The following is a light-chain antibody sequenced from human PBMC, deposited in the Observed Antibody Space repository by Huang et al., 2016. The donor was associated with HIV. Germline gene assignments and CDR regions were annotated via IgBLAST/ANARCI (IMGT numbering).Light chain of an antibody. CDR1: QSVLDSSNNKNY. CDR3: QQYSNART. J-gene: IGKJ1*01. Sequence: DIVMTQSPDSLAVSLGERATINCQSSQSVLDSSNNKNYLAWYQQKHGQPPNLLIYWASTLGSGVHDRFSGSGAGTDFTLSISSLQAEDVAVYYCQQYSNARTFGQGTKVEIK. CDR2: WAS. V-gene: IGKV4-1*01.